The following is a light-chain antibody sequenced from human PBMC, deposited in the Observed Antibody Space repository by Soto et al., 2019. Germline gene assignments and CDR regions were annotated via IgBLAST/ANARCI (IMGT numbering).Light chain of an antibody. CDR1: QSVSSY. Sequence: EIVLTQSPAFLSMSPVERATLSCRASQSVSSYFAWYQQKPGQAPRLLIYDASNRATGVPARFSGSGSGTDFTLTISSLEPEDFAVYYCQQRRYWPVTFGQGTKV. CDR2: DAS. CDR3: QQRRYWPVT. V-gene: IGKV3-11*01. J-gene: IGKJ1*01.